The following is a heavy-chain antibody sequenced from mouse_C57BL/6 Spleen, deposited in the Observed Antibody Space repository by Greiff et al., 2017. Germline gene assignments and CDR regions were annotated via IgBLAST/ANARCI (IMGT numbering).Heavy chain of an antibody. CDR2: ISSGSSTI. CDR1: GFTFSDYG. V-gene: IGHV5-17*01. J-gene: IGHJ4*01. D-gene: IGHD1-1*02. CDR3: ARPWYSYAMDY. Sequence: EVKLMESGGGLVKPGGSLKLSCAASGFTFSDYGMHWVRQAPEKGLEWVAYISSGSSTIYYADTVKGRFTISRDNAKNTLFLQMTSLRSEDTAMYYCARPWYSYAMDYWGQGTSVTVSS.